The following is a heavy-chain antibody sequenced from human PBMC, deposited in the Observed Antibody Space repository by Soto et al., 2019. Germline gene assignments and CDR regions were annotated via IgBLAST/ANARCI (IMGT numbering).Heavy chain of an antibody. J-gene: IGHJ5*02. D-gene: IGHD2-2*01. CDR3: AGVRQYCSRTNCYQGP. CDR1: GDSIISTNW. CDR2: IHHGGNI. Sequence: SETLSLTCAVSGDSIISTNWWHWVRQSPDKGLEWIGEIHHGGNINYNPSLKSRVTISMDKSKNQFSLKLNSVTAADTAVYYCAGVRQYCSRTNCYQGPWGQGTLVTVSS. V-gene: IGHV4-4*02.